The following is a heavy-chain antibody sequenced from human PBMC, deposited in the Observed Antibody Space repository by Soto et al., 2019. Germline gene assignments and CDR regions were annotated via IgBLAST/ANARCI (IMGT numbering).Heavy chain of an antibody. CDR3: ARDLVPMTVGMDV. D-gene: IGHD3-22*01. Sequence: AGGSLRLSCAASGFTFSSYAMHWVRQAPGKGLEWVAVISYDGSNKYYADSVKGRFTISRDNSKNTLYLQMNSLRAEDTAVYYCARDLVPMTVGMDVWGQGTTVTVSS. J-gene: IGHJ6*02. V-gene: IGHV3-30-3*01. CDR2: ISYDGSNK. CDR1: GFTFSSYA.